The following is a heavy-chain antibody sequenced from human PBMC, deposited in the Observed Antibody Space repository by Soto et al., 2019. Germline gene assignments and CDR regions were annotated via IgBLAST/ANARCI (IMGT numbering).Heavy chain of an antibody. J-gene: IGHJ5*02. CDR3: ARDRLRTWFDP. CDR2: IYYSGST. D-gene: IGHD2-15*01. V-gene: IGHV4-31*03. Sequence: PSETLSLTCTVSGGSISSGGYYWSWIRQHPGKGLEWIGYIYYSGSTYYNPSLKSRVTISVDTSKNQFSLKLSSVTAADTAVYYCARDRLRTWFDPWGQGTLVTVSS. CDR1: GGSISSGGYY.